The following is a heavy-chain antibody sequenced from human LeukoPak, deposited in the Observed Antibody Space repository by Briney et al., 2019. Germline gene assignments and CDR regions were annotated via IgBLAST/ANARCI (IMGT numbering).Heavy chain of an antibody. D-gene: IGHD6-13*01. V-gene: IGHV3-9*01. CDR2: ISWNSGSI. Sequence: TGGSLRLSCAASGFTFDDYAMHWVRQAPGKGLEWVSGISWNSGSIGYADSVKGRFTISRDNAKNSLYLQMNSLRAEDTALYYCAKGGTQLVPLYYYYYMDVWGKGTTVTVSS. CDR3: AKGGTQLVPLYYYYYMDV. CDR1: GFTFDDYA. J-gene: IGHJ6*03.